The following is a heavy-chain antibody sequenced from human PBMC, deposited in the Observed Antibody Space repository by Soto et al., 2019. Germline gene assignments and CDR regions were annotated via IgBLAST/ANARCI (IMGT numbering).Heavy chain of an antibody. D-gene: IGHD4-4*01. Sequence: PGGSLRLSCAASGFTFSSYAMDWVRQAPGKGLEWVAVISYDGSNKYYADSVKGRFTISRDNSKNTLYLQMNSLRAEDTAVYYCARDHAGTTVTDEYYYYGMDVWGQGTTVTVSS. CDR1: GFTFSSYA. J-gene: IGHJ6*02. V-gene: IGHV3-30-3*01. CDR2: ISYDGSNK. CDR3: ARDHAGTTVTDEYYYYGMDV.